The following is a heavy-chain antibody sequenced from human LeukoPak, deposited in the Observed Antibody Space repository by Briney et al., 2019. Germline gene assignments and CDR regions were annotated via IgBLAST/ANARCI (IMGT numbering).Heavy chain of an antibody. V-gene: IGHV1-69*04. CDR1: GYIFTSYG. D-gene: IGHD6-19*01. Sequence: GASVKVSCKASGYIFTSYGISWVRQAPGQGLEWMGRIIPILGIANYAQKFQGRVTITADKSTSTAYMELSSLRSEDTAVYYCARDRISSGWPYYFDYWGQGTLVTVSS. J-gene: IGHJ4*02. CDR2: IIPILGIA. CDR3: ARDRISSGWPYYFDY.